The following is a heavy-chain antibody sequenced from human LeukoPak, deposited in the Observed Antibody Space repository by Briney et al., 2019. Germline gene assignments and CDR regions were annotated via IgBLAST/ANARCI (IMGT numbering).Heavy chain of an antibody. V-gene: IGHV1-2*02. CDR3: ARGGYSGYDLLY. D-gene: IGHD5-12*01. CDR1: GGTFSNYG. J-gene: IGHJ4*02. Sequence: ASVKVSCKASGGTFSNYGITWVRQAPGQGLEWMGWINPNSGGTNYAQKFQGRVTMTRDTSISTAYMELSRLRSDDTAVYYCARGGYSGYDLLYWGQGTLVTVSS. CDR2: INPNSGGT.